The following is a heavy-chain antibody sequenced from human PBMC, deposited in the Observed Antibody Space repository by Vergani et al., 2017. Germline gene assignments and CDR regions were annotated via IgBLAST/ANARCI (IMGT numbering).Heavy chain of an antibody. V-gene: IGHV3-11*01. CDR1: GFTFSDYY. J-gene: IGHJ6*03. D-gene: IGHD3-9*01. CDR2: ISSSGSTI. Sequence: QVQLVESGGGLVKPGGSLRLSCAASGFTFSDYYMSWIRQAPGKGLEWVSYISSSGSTIYYADSVKGRFTISRDNAKNSLYLQMNSLRAEDTAVYYCARDSKQSGRYFDPYYYYMDVWGKGTTVTVSS. CDR3: ARDSKQSGRYFDPYYYYMDV.